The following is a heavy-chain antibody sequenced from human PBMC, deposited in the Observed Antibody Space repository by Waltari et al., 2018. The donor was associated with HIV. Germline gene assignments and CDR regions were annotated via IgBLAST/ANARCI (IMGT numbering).Heavy chain of an antibody. CDR1: GGTFGSNS. V-gene: IGHV1-69*15. CDR2: IIRVFEST. CDR3: ARGSSGSYRWFDP. J-gene: IGHJ5*02. Sequence: QEQLVQSGAAVTKPGSSVKVPCKASGGTFGSNSISWVRQAPGQGLEWMGNIIRVFESTTYAQKFHGRLTISADESTSTVFMELSSLSFDDTAVYYCARGSSGSYRWFDPWGHGTLVTVSS. D-gene: IGHD1-26*01.